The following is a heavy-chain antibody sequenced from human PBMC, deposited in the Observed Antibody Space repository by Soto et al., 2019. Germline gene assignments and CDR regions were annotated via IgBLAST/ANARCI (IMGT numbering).Heavy chain of an antibody. CDR2: ISNTGGGT. CDR1: GVTFSTYA. J-gene: IGHJ5*02. D-gene: IGHD3-22*01. CDR3: AVGRHKTSGSNTWFDP. Sequence: EVQLLESGGGLVQPGGSLRLSCAASGVTFSTYAMNWVRQAPGKGLEWVSTISNTGGGTFYAGSVKGRFTISRDNSKNTLYLQMHSLRADDSAIYFCAVGRHKTSGSNTWFDPWGRGTQVTVS. V-gene: IGHV3-23*01.